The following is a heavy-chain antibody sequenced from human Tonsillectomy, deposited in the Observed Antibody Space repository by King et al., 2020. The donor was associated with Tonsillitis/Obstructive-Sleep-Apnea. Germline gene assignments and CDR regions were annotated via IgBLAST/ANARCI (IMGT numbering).Heavy chain of an antibody. Sequence: VQLMESGGGLVKPGGSLRLSCAASGFTFSNAWMSWVRQAPGKGLEWVGRIKSKTDGGTTDYAAPVKGRFTISRDDSKNTLYLQMNSLKTEDTAVYYCTSPLGELSLYPDYWGQGTLVTVSS. CDR3: TSPLGELSLYPDY. V-gene: IGHV3-15*01. CDR1: GFTFSNAW. CDR2: IKSKTDGGTT. J-gene: IGHJ4*02. D-gene: IGHD3-16*02.